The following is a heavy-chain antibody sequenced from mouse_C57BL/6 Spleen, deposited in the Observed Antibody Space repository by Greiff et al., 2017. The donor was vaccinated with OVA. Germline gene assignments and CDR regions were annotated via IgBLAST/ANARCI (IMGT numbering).Heavy chain of an antibody. J-gene: IGHJ4*01. D-gene: IGHD1-1*01. CDR3: TRGVVAGNYAMDD. CDR1: GFTFSSYA. CDR2: ISSGGDYI. V-gene: IGHV5-9-1*02. Sequence: EVHLVESGEGLVKPGGSLKLSCAASGFTFSSYAMSWVRQTPEKRLEWVAYISSGGDYIYYADTVKGRFTISRDNARNTLYLQMSSLKSEDTAMYYCTRGVVAGNYAMDDWGQGTSVTVSS.